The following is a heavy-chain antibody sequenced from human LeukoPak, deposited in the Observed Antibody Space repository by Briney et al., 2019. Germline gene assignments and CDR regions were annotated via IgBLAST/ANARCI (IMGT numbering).Heavy chain of an antibody. CDR2: INPSGGST. CDR3: ARTLKRDTVMAHFDY. V-gene: IGHV1-46*01. CDR1: GYTFTSYY. J-gene: IGHJ4*02. D-gene: IGHD5-18*01. Sequence: ASVKVSCKASGYTFTSYYMHWVRQAPRQGLEWMGIINPSGGSTSYAQKFQGRVTMTRDTSTSTVYMELSSLRSEDTAVYYCARTLKRDTVMAHFDYWGQGTLVTVSS.